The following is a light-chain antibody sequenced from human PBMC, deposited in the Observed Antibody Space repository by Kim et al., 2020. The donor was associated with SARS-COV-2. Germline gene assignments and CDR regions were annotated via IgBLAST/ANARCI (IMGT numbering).Light chain of an antibody. CDR1: QSVSSY. CDR3: QQRSNWPPWT. V-gene: IGKV3-11*01. Sequence: EIVLTQSPATLSLSPGERATLSYRASQSVSSYLAWYQQKPGQAPRLLIYDASNRATGIPARFSGSASGTDFTLTISSLEPEDFAVYYCQQRSNWPPWTFGQGTKVDIK. CDR2: DAS. J-gene: IGKJ1*01.